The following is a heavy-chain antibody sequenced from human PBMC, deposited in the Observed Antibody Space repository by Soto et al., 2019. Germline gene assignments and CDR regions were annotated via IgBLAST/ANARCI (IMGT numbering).Heavy chain of an antibody. CDR1: GGSVSGFY. CDR2: IYSSGST. V-gene: IGHV4-4*07. Sequence: PSETLSLTCNVFGGSVSGFYWTWIRQPAGKGLEWIGRIYSSGSTKYNPSLKSRVSMSLDTSRNQFSLNLTSVTAADTAGYYCARGQRFSDWFDPWGQGTLVTVSS. J-gene: IGHJ5*02. CDR3: ARGQRFSDWFDP. D-gene: IGHD3-3*01.